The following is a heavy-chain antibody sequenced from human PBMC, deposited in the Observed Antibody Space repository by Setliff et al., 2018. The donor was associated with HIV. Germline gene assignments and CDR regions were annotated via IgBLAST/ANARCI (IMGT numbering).Heavy chain of an antibody. J-gene: IGHJ3*02. V-gene: IGHV4-59*11. CDR1: GDSINSHF. CDR3: ARGGKRAFDI. Sequence: SETLSLTCTVSGDSINSHFWTWIRQSPRKGLEWIGYISSTGAAWYNPSLKSRVTMSIDTSKIYFSLTLSSVSGADTALYYCARGGKRAFDIWGQGAMVTVSS. CDR2: ISSTGAA.